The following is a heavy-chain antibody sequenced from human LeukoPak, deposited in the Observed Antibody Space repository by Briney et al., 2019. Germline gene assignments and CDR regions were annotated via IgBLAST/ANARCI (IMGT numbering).Heavy chain of an antibody. CDR2: IYYSGST. CDR1: GGSISSYY. CDR3: AREVAIGYSYGCHYFDY. D-gene: IGHD5-18*01. V-gene: IGHV4-59*01. J-gene: IGHJ4*02. Sequence: PSETLSLTCTVSGGSISSYYWSWIRQPPGKGLERIGYIYYSGSTNYNPSLKSRVTISVDTSKNQFSLKLSSVTAADTAVYYCAREVAIGYSYGCHYFDYWGQGTLVTVSS.